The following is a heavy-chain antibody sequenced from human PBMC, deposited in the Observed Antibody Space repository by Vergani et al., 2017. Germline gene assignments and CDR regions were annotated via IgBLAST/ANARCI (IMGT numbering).Heavy chain of an antibody. Sequence: QVKLQESRPGLLKPSQTLSLTCTVAGEAITCGSHYWSWIRQPAGKGPEWIGHIHTGGSTDHNPSCKSRVSISVDTSKSQFSLKLNSVTVADTAVYYCARSRPYCTSGSCPAIWGQGTLVTVSS. CDR2: IHTGGST. CDR1: GEAITCGSHY. CDR3: ARSRPYCTSGSCPAI. D-gene: IGHD2-15*01. V-gene: IGHV4-61*02. J-gene: IGHJ1*01.